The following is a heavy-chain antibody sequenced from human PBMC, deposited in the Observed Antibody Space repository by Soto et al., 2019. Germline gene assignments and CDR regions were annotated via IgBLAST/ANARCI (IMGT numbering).Heavy chain of an antibody. Sequence: SETLSLTCDVSGVSITSHYWNWIRQSPGMGLEWIGSTYFRGSASYNPSLKSRVTISLDTSKDQLSLTLSAVTAADSAVYYCARDLRSRGWFDPWGPGILVTVS. J-gene: IGHJ5*02. CDR2: TYFRGSA. V-gene: IGHV4-59*11. CDR3: ARDLRSRGWFDP. CDR1: GVSITSHY.